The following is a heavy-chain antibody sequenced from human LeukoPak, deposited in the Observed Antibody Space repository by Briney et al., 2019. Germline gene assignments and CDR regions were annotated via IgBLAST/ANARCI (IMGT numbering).Heavy chain of an antibody. CDR2: ISGSGHRT. V-gene: IGHV3-23*01. CDR1: GFTFGDYA. D-gene: IGHD3-16*01. Sequence: QSGGSLRLCCTASGFTFGDYAMSWVRQAPGKGLEWVSGISGSGHRTYYADSVKGRFTISRDNSKSTLYLQMNSLRAEDTAVYYCAKDWGEYFDYVWGSFTSFDSWGQGTLVTVSS. J-gene: IGHJ4*02. CDR3: AKDWGEYFDYVWGSFTSFDS.